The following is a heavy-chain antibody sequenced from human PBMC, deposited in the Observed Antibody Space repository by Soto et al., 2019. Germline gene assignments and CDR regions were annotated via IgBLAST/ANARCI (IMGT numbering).Heavy chain of an antibody. CDR1: GCTFSSYT. CDR2: IIPILGIA. CDR3: ASSATGYRYY. D-gene: IGHD6-13*01. Sequence: PVEAICKAPGCTFSSYTISWVRQAPGQGLEWMGRIIPILGIANYAQKFQGRVTITADKSTSTAYMELSSLRSEDTAVYYCASSATGYRYYWGQGTLVTVSS. J-gene: IGHJ4*02. V-gene: IGHV1-69*02.